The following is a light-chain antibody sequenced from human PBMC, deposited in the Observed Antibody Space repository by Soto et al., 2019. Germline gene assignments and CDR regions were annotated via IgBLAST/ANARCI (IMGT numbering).Light chain of an antibody. CDR1: SSDVGTYNS. CDR2: EVS. J-gene: IGLJ1*01. Sequence: QSALTQPPSASGSPGQSVTISCTGTSSDVGTYNSVSWYQQHPGKVPKLMIYEVSKRPSGVPDRFSGSKSGNTASLIVSGLQAEDEADYYCLSYAGTNGFYVFGTGTKLTVL. CDR3: LSYAGTNGFYV. V-gene: IGLV2-8*01.